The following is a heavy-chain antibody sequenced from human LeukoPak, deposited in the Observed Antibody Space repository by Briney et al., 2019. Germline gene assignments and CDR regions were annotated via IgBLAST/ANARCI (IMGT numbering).Heavy chain of an antibody. CDR2: IYPGDSDI. J-gene: IGHJ4*02. CDR3: ARPGPDGYDHPDY. CDR1: GYSFTNYW. V-gene: IGHV5-51*01. D-gene: IGHD5-12*01. Sequence: GESLKISCKGSGYSFTNYWIGWVRQMPGKGLESMGIIYPGDSDIRYNPSFQGQVTISVDKSISTAYLQWSSLKASDTAMYYCARPGPDGYDHPDYWGQGTLVIVSS.